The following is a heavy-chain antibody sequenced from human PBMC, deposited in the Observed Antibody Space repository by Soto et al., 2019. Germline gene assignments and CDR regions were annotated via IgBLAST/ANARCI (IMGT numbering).Heavy chain of an antibody. CDR3: ARGGGVGVAGSAAFDM. CDR2: ITPATGAA. CDR1: GYPFTASY. J-gene: IGHJ3*02. D-gene: IGHD3-3*01. Sequence: QLHLVQSGAVVKKPGASVTVSCSASGYPFTASYINGVQQAPGRGLGGRGGITPATGAANYTKTFQGRVTMTRDTSTSTVFMELSGLTSEDTAVFYCARGGGVGVAGSAAFDMWGQGTLVTVSS. V-gene: IGHV1-2*02.